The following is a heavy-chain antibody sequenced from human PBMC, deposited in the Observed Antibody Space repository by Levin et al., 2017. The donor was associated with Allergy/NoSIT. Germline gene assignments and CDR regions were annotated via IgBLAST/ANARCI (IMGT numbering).Heavy chain of an antibody. CDR1: GFTFSSYD. CDR3: ANRQDSGSINDTSGHNLC. D-gene: IGHD3-22*01. CDR2: ISAGGDTT. Sequence: PLASVKVSCAAFGFTFSSYDMTWVRQAPGKGLEWVSAISAGGDTTYYAESVRGRFTISRDNSKFTVYLQMNSLRAEDTAVYYCANRQDSGSINDTSGHNLCWGRGTLVTVSS. V-gene: IGHV3-23*01. J-gene: IGHJ4*02.